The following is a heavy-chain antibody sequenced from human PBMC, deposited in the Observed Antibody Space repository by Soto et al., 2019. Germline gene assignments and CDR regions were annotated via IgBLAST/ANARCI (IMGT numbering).Heavy chain of an antibody. CDR3: ARDLRQVLSSSWTNYYYYGMDG. J-gene: IGHJ6*02. V-gene: IGHV1-2*04. D-gene: IGHD6-13*01. CDR1: GYTFTGYY. CDR2: INPNSGGT. Sequence: AAVKVACKVSGYTFTGYYMHWVGPARGQGREWRGWINPNSGGTNYAQKFQGWVTMTRDTSISTAYMELSRLRSDDTAVYYCARDLRQVLSSSWTNYYYYGMDGWGQGTSVTVSS.